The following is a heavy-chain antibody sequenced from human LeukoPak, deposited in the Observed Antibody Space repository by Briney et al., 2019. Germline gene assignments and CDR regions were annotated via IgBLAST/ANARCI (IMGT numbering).Heavy chain of an antibody. Sequence: GGSLRLSCTASGFTFSSSAMTWVLQAPGKGLKWVSAISDSGGDSIYTDSVKDRFTISRDNSKNTLYLQMNSLRAEDTALYYCAKGGSYAPLDYWGQGTLVTVSS. J-gene: IGHJ4*02. D-gene: IGHD1-26*01. CDR3: AKGGSYAPLDY. CDR1: GFTFSSSA. CDR2: ISDSGGDS. V-gene: IGHV3-23*01.